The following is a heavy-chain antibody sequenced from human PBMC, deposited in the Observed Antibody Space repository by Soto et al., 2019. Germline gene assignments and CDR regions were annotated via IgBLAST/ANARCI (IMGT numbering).Heavy chain of an antibody. CDR3: AREKFTVRRMIYYYGMDV. J-gene: IGHJ6*02. V-gene: IGHV3-7*03. Sequence: LWRSLRLSCAASGCTLRNYLMIWVRQAPGKELEWVANIKQDGSEKYYVDSVKGRFTISRDNAKNSLYLQMNSPRADDTAVYYCAREKFTVRRMIYYYGMDVWGQGPAVTVSS. D-gene: IGHD3-10*01. CDR2: IKQDGSEK. CDR1: GCTLRNYL.